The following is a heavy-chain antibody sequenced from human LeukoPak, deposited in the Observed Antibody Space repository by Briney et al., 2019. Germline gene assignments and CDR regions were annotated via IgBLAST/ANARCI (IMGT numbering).Heavy chain of an antibody. V-gene: IGHV4-39*01. CDR3: AREKYSPGAVDY. CDR1: GGSISSYY. CDR2: IYYSGST. Sequence: TSETLSLTCTVSGGSISSYYWGWIRQPPGKGLEWIGSIYYSGSTYYNPSLKSRVTISVDTSKNQFSLKVSSVTAADTAVYYCAREKYSPGAVDYWGQGSLVTVSS. J-gene: IGHJ4*02. D-gene: IGHD6-6*01.